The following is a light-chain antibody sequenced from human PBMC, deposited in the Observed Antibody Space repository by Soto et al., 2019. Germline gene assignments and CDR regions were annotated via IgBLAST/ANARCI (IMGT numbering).Light chain of an antibody. Sequence: DIQRTQSPSSLSASVGDRVTITFRASQSISSYLNWYQQKPGKAPKLLIYAASSLQSGGPSRFSGRGSGTDFTLAIIRLQHEDCATYYCHQSYRTPWTCGQGTEVEIK. CDR3: HQSYRTPWT. J-gene: IGKJ1*01. CDR1: QSISSY. V-gene: IGKV1-39*01. CDR2: AAS.